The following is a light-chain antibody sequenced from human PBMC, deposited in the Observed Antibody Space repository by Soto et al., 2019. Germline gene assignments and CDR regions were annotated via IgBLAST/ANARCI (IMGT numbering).Light chain of an antibody. CDR1: QSINSW. V-gene: IGKV1-5*03. CDR3: QQYNSYSKT. Sequence: DIQMTQSPSTLSASVGDRVTITCRASQSINSWLAWYQQKPGKAPNLLIYKASSLESGVPPRFSGSGSGTEFTITISSLQPDDFATYYCQQYNSYSKTFGQGTKVEIK. J-gene: IGKJ1*01. CDR2: KAS.